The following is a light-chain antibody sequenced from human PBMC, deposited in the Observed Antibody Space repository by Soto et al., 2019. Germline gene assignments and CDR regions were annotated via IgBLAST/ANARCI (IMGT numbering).Light chain of an antibody. CDR3: QQRSNWPPT. CDR2: DAS. Sequence: EIVLTQSPDTLSVSPGERATLSCRASQTVGSSLAWYQQKPGQAPRLLIYDASNRATGIPARFSGSGSGTDFTLTISSLEPEDFAVYYCQQRSNWPPTFGQGTKVDIK. CDR1: QTVGSS. J-gene: IGKJ1*01. V-gene: IGKV3-11*01.